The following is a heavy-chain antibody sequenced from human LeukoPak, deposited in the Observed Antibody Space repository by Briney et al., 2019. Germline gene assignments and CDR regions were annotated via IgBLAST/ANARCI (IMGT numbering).Heavy chain of an antibody. CDR3: ARDEQQQLTWGNWFDP. V-gene: IGHV4-4*07. CDR2: IYTSGST. J-gene: IGHJ5*02. CDR1: GGSISSYY. Sequence: PSETLSLTCTVSGGSISSYYWSWIRQPAGKGLEWIGRIYTSGSTNYNPSLKSRVTMSVDTSKNQFSLKLSSVTAADTAVYYCARDEQQQLTWGNWFDPWGQGTLVAVSS. D-gene: IGHD6-13*01.